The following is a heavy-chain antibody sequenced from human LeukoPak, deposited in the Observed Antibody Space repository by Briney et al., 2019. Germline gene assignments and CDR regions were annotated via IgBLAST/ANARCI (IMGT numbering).Heavy chain of an antibody. CDR1: GFTVSSNY. V-gene: IGHV3-53*01. CDR2: IYSGGST. CDR3: ARGVVVIDDALDI. Sequence: PGGSLRLSCAASGFTVSSNYMSWVRQAPGKGLEWVSVIYSGGSTYYADSVKGRFTISRDNSKNTLYLQMNSLRAEDTAVYYCARGVVVIDDALDIWGQGTMVTVSS. J-gene: IGHJ3*02. D-gene: IGHD3-22*01.